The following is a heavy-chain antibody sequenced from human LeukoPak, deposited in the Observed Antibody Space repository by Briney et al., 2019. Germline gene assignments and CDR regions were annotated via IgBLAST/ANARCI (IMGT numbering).Heavy chain of an antibody. D-gene: IGHD6-6*01. J-gene: IGHJ5*02. CDR1: GYTFTSYG. V-gene: IGHV1-18*01. CDR3: ARDLRPIAARAGHNWFDP. CDR2: ISAYNGNT. Sequence: ASVKVSCKASGYTFTSYGISWVRQAPGQGLEWMGWISAYNGNTNYAQKLQGRVTMTTDTSTSTAYMELRSLRSDDTAVYYCARDLRPIAARAGHNWFDPWGQGTLVTVSS.